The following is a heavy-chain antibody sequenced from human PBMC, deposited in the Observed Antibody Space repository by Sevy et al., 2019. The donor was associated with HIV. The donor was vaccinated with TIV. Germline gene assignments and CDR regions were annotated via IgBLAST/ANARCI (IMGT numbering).Heavy chain of an antibody. V-gene: IGHV1-69*13. CDR1: GGTFRNHI. Sequence: ASVKVSCQTSGGTFRNHIINWVRQAPGHKLEWVGGILPIFGTTNYAQKFRGRVTFTADDSTSTVYMELSRLKSDDTAFYYCAKGMEFSLTPNQVPLTAFESWGQGTLVTVSS. J-gene: IGHJ4*02. CDR3: AKGMEFSLTPNQVPLTAFES. CDR2: ILPIFGTT. D-gene: IGHD3-16*02.